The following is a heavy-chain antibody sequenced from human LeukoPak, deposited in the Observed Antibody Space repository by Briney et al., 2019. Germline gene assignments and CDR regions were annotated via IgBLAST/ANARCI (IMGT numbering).Heavy chain of an antibody. Sequence: GASVKVSCKASGYTFTSYDINWVRQATGQGLEWMGWMNPNSGNTGYAQKFQGRVTMTRNTSISTAYMELSSLRSEGTAVYYCAREGYCSGGSCYTSGDYYYGMDVWGQGTTVTVSS. CDR2: MNPNSGNT. J-gene: IGHJ6*02. CDR3: AREGYCSGGSCYTSGDYYYGMDV. V-gene: IGHV1-8*01. CDR1: GYTFTSYD. D-gene: IGHD2-15*01.